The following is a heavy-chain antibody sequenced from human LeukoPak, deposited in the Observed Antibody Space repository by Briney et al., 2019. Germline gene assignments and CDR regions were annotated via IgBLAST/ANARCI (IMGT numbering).Heavy chain of an antibody. D-gene: IGHD3-3*01. J-gene: IGHJ5*02. CDR3: AREDYDFWSGYPVEFDP. CDR1: GGSISSGGYY. CDR2: IYTSGST. Sequence: PSETLSLTCTVSGGSISSGGYYWSWIRQPPGRGLEWIGRIYTSGSTNYNPSLKSRVTISVDTSKNQFSLKLSSVTAADTAVYYCAREDYDFWSGYPVEFDPWGQGTLVTVSS. V-gene: IGHV4-61*02.